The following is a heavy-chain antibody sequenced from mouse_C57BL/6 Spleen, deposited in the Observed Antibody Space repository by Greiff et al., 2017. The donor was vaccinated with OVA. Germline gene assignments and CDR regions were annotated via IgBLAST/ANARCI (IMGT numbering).Heavy chain of an antibody. J-gene: IGHJ4*01. CDR2: ISRGSSTI. CDR1: GFTFSDYG. Sequence: EVKLVESGGGLVKPGGSLKLSCAASGFTFSDYGMHWVRQAPEQGLEWVAYISRGSSTINYADTVKSRFTISRDNAKNTLFLQMTSLRSEDTAMYYCARLTVVGYAMDYWGQGTSVTVSS. V-gene: IGHV5-17*01. CDR3: ARLTVVGYAMDY. D-gene: IGHD1-1*01.